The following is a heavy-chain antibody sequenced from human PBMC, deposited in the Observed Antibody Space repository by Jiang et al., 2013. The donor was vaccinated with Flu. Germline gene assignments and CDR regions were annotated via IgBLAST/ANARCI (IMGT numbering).Heavy chain of an antibody. CDR1: GYIFTSYY. CDR2: IDPRVGST. D-gene: IGHD3-10*01. CDR3: ASYGSGKKGGFDN. V-gene: IGHV1-46*01. Sequence: GAEVKKPGASVKVSCKTSGYIFTSYYLHWVRQAPGQGLEWMGVIDPRVGSTTYAQKFQGRVSLTRDTSTTTGSMELTSLTSEDTAIYYCASYGSGKKGGFDNWGQGTLVTVSS. J-gene: IGHJ4*02.